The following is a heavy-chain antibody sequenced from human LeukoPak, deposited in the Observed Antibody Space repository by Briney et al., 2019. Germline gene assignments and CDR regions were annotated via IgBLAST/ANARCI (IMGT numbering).Heavy chain of an antibody. D-gene: IGHD3-3*01. CDR2: INAGNGNT. Sequence: ASVKVSCKASGYIFTGNYIHWVRQAPGQRLEWMGWINAGNGNTKYSQEFQGRVTITRDTSASTAYMELSSLRSEDMAVYYCARGARITIFGVVNPNWFDPWGQGTLVTVSS. CDR1: GYIFTGNY. J-gene: IGHJ5*02. V-gene: IGHV1-3*03. CDR3: ARGARITIFGVVNPNWFDP.